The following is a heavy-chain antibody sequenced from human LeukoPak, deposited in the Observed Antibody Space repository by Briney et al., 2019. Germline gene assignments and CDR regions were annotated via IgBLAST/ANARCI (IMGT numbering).Heavy chain of an antibody. CDR1: GGTFSSYA. CDR2: IIPIFGTA. Sequence: EASVKVSCKASGGTFSSYAISWVRQAPGQGLEWMGGIIPIFGTANYAQKFQGRVTITTDESTSTAYMELSSLRSEDTAVYYCARDKGHYAFDIWGQGTMVTVSS. J-gene: IGHJ3*02. CDR3: ARDKGHYAFDI. V-gene: IGHV1-69*05.